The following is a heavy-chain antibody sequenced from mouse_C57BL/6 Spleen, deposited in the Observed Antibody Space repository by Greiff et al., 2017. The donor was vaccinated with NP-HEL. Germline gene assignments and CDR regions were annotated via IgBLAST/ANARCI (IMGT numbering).Heavy chain of an antibody. CDR2: FFPGSGST. CDR1: GYTFTDYY. Sequence: VQLQQSGPELVKPGASVKISCKASGYTFTDYYINWVKQRPGQGLEWIGWFFPGSGSTYYNEKFKGKATFTADKSSSTAYMELSSLTSEDSAVYYGARKDRAYYAMDYWGQGTSVTVSS. D-gene: IGHD3-1*01. CDR3: ARKDRAYYAMDY. V-gene: IGHV1-75*01. J-gene: IGHJ4*01.